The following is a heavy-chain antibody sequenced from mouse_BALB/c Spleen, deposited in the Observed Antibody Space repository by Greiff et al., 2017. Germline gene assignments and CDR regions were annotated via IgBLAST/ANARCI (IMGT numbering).Heavy chain of an antibody. J-gene: IGHJ4*01. CDR2: IYPGDGDT. D-gene: IGHD2-10*02. CDR3: ARKYGNFPYAMDY. CDR1: GYAFSSYW. Sequence: VQLQQSGAELVRPGSSVKISCKASGYAFSSYWMNWVKQRPGQGLEWIGQIYPGDGDTNYNGKFKGKATLTADKSSSTAYMQLSSLTSEDSAVYFCARKYGNFPYAMDYWGQGTSVTVSS. V-gene: IGHV1-80*01.